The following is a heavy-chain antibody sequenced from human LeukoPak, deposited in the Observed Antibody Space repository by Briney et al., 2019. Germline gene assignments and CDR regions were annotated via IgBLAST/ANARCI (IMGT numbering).Heavy chain of an antibody. J-gene: IGHJ4*02. CDR2: IYYSGST. CDR3: ARTFYGDYRRGFDY. D-gene: IGHD4-17*01. V-gene: IGHV4-59*01. CDR1: GGSISSYY. Sequence: PSETLSLTCTVSGGSISSYYWSWTRQPPGKGLEWIGYIYYSGSTNYNPSLKSRVTISIDTSKNQFSLKLSSLTAADTAVYYCARTFYGDYRRGFDYWGQGTLVTVSS.